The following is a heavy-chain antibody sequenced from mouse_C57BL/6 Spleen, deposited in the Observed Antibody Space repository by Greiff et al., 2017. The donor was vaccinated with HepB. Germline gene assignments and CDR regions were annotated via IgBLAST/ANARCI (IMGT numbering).Heavy chain of an antibody. CDR1: GYTFTNYW. V-gene: IGHV1-63*01. D-gene: IGHD4-1*01. J-gene: IGHJ4*01. Sequence: QVQLQQSGAELVRPGTSVKMSCKASGYTFTNYWIGWAKQRPGHGLEWIGDIYPGGGYTNYNEKFKGKATLTADKSSSTAYMQFSSLTSEDSAIYYCARTGNDYAMDYWGQGTSVTVSS. CDR3: ARTGNDYAMDY. CDR2: IYPGGGYT.